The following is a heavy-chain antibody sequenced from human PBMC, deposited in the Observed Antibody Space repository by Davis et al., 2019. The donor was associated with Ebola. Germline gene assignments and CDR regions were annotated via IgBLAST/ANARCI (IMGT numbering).Heavy chain of an antibody. Sequence: GGSLRLSCTASGFTFGDYAMGWVRQAPGKGLEWVSVLYAGGSTYYADSVKARFTISRDNSKNTLYLQMNSLRGEDTAVYYCVAGGDDDAFDVWGQGTMVTVSS. CDR3: VAGGDDDAFDV. CDR2: LYAGGST. D-gene: IGHD2-21*01. J-gene: IGHJ3*01. CDR1: GFTFGDYA. V-gene: IGHV3-66*01.